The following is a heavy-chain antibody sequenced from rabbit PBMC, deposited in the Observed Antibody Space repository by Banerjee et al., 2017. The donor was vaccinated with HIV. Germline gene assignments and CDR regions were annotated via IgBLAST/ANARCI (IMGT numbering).Heavy chain of an antibody. CDR2: IYTGSSGST. J-gene: IGHJ4*01. D-gene: IGHD6-1*01. V-gene: IGHV1S45*01. CDR1: GFSFSSSYW. CDR3: ARTSATVFPYYFNL. Sequence: QEQLVESGGDLVKPEGSLTLTCTASGFSFSSSYWICWVRQAPGKGLEWVACIYTGSSGSTYYGSWAEGRFTITKTTTTTMTLQMASLTTAGTATYFCARTSATVFPYYFNLWGPGTLVPVS.